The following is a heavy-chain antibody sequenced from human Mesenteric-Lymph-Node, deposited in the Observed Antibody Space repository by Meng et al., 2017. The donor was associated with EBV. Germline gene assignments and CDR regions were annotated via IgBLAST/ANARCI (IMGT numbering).Heavy chain of an antibody. Sequence: QAQLVQSGPEVQKPGASVKVSCRSSADTYTSWVRQAPGQGLEWMGWSSIYNDDTHYAETFKARVTMTTDTSTGTAYMELRSLTSDDTAVYYCASGDLYFEKWGQGTLVTVSS. V-gene: IGHV1-18*01. CDR2: SSIYNDDT. D-gene: IGHD4-17*01. CDR3: ASGDLYFEK. J-gene: IGHJ1*01. CDR1: ADTYTS.